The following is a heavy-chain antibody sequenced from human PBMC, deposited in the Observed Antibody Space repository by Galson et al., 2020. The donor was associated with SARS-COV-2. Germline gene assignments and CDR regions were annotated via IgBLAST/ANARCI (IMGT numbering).Heavy chain of an antibody. CDR1: GYTFTSYG. J-gene: IGHJ5*02. Sequence: ASVTVSCKASGYTFTSYGLSWVRQAPGQGLEWMGWISAYNGNTNYAQKLQGRVTMTTDTSTSTAYMELRSLRSDDTAVYYCARDTTLLWFGEYPNNWFDPWGQGTLVTVSS. CDR3: ARDTTLLWFGEYPNNWFDP. CDR2: ISAYNGNT. V-gene: IGHV1-18*01. D-gene: IGHD3-10*01.